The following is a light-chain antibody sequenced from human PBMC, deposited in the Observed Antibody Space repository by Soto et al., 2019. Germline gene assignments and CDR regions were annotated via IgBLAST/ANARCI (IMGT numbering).Light chain of an antibody. CDR2: GAS. Sequence: EIVMTQSPATLSLSPGERSTLAVRASQSVSSNLAWYQQKPGQAPRLLIYGASTRATGIPARFSGSGSGTEFTLTISSLQSEDFAVYYCQQYNNWPGFGGGTKVDI. CDR3: QQYNNWPG. J-gene: IGKJ4*01. V-gene: IGKV3-15*01. CDR1: QSVSSN.